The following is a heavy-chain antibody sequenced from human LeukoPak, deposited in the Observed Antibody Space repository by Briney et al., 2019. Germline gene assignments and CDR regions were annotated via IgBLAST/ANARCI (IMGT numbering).Heavy chain of an antibody. J-gene: IGHJ5*02. V-gene: IGHV4-34*01. CDR1: GGSFSGYY. CDR3: ARDGGIVLMVYAPADWFDP. D-gene: IGHD2-8*01. Sequence: SETLSLTCAVYGGSFSGYYWSWIRQPPGKGLEWIGEINHSGSTNYNPSLKSRVTISVDTSKNQFSLKLSSVTAADTAVYYCARDGGIVLMVYAPADWFDPWGQGTLVTVSS. CDR2: INHSGST.